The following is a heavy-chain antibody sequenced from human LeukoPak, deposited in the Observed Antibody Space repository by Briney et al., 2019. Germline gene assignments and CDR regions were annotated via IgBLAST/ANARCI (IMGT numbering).Heavy chain of an antibody. J-gene: IGHJ3*02. D-gene: IGHD1-7*01. V-gene: IGHV1-69*05. CDR2: IIPIFGTA. CDR1: GGTFSSYA. Sequence: GASVKVSCKASGGTFSSYAISWVRQAPGQGLEWMGGIIPIFGTANYAQKFLGRVTMTTDTSTSTAYMELRSLRSDDTAIYYCARATKWNYALDIWGQGTIVTVSS. CDR3: ARATKWNYALDI.